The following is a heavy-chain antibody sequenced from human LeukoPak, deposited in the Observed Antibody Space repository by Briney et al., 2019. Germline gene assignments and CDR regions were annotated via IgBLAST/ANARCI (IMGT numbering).Heavy chain of an antibody. CDR1: GFTFSNYG. J-gene: IGHJ6*03. Sequence: GGSLRLSCAASGFTFSNYGMHWVRQAPGKGLEWVTFIRYDGSSKNYADSVTGRFTISRDNSKNTLYLQMNSLRVEDTAVYYCAKDDTYSSGTSWQSQGNSMDVWGKGTTVTVSS. V-gene: IGHV3-30*02. D-gene: IGHD2-2*01. CDR2: IRYDGSSK. CDR3: AKDDTYSSGTSWQSQGNSMDV.